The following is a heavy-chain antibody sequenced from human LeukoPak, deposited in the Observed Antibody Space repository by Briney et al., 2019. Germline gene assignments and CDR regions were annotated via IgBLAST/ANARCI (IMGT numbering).Heavy chain of an antibody. CDR1: GFTFSSYG. D-gene: IGHD3-10*01. CDR3: ARVEPGGYYFDY. CDR2: IRYDGSNK. Sequence: GGSLRLSCAVSGFTFSSYGMHWVRQAPGKGLEWVAFIRYDGSNKYYADSVKGRFTISRDNSKNTLYLQMNSLRAEDTAMYYCARVEPGGYYFDYWGQGTLVTVSS. J-gene: IGHJ4*02. V-gene: IGHV3-30*02.